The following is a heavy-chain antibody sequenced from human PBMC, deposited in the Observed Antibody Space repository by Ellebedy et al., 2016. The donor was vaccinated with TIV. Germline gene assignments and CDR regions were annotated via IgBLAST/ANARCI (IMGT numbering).Heavy chain of an antibody. V-gene: IGHV1-8*02. CDR2: MNPNSGHT. D-gene: IGHD5-18*01. CDR3: ARAWDTGMAPNYYYGMDV. J-gene: IGHJ6*02. CDR1: GATFSTYA. Sequence: AASVKVSCKASGATFSTYAINWVRQAPGQGLEWMAWMNPNSGHTGYAQKFQGRVTMTRNTSISTAYMELSSLRSEDTAVYYCARAWDTGMAPNYYYGMDVWGQGTTVTVSS.